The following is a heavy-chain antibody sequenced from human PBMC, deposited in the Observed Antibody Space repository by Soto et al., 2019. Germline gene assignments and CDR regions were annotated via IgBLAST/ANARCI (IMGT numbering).Heavy chain of an antibody. CDR2: INSDGST. V-gene: IGHV3-74*01. J-gene: IGHJ4*02. Sequence: VQVVESGGGLVQPGGSLRLSCAASGFTFNKYPLYWVRHAAGKGLVWVSRINSDGSTFYADSVKGRFTISRDNAKDTLYLQMNSLRVEDTAVYFCVRDNGGYWGQGTLVTVSS. CDR3: VRDNGGY. CDR1: GFTFNKYP. D-gene: IGHD2-8*01.